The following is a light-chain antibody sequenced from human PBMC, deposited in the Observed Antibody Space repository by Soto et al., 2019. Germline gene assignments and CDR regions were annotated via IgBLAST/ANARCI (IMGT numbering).Light chain of an antibody. CDR3: QPYYHWPPGT. CDR1: QSVSSN. J-gene: IGKJ1*01. Sequence: EIVMTQSPATLSVSPGERATLSCRASQSVSSNLAWYQQKPGQAPRLLIYGASTRATGIPARFSGSGAGTDVTLPSRILPSEDFSFYYCQPYYHWPPGTFGQGTKVEIQ. CDR2: GAS. V-gene: IGKV3-15*01.